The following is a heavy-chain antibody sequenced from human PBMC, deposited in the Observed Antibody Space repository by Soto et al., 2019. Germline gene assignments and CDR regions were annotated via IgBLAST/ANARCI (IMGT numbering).Heavy chain of an antibody. CDR2: MNPNSGNT. V-gene: IGHV1-8*01. J-gene: IGHJ5*02. Sequence: QVQLVQSGAEVKKPGASVKVSCKASGYTFTSYDINWVRQATGQGLEWMGWMNPNSGNTAYAQKFQGRVTMTRNTAVSTAYMELSSLRSEERAVYYCAGERSAAGAGWFDHWGQGTLVTVSS. CDR3: AGERSAAGAGWFDH. CDR1: GYTFTSYD. D-gene: IGHD6-13*01.